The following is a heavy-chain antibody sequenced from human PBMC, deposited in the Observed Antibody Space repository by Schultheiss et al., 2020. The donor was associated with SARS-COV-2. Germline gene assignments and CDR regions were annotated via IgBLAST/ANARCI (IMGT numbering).Heavy chain of an antibody. V-gene: IGHV2-5*02. CDR2: IYWDDDK. Sequence: SGPTLVKPTQTLTLTCTFSGFSLSTSGVGVGWIRQPPGKALEWLAVIYWDDDKRYSPSLKSRLTITKDTSKNQVVLTMTNMDPVDTATYYCAHGAGRQYCGGDCYSRWFDPWGQGTLVTVSS. J-gene: IGHJ5*02. CDR1: GFSLSTSGVG. CDR3: AHGAGRQYCGGDCYSRWFDP. D-gene: IGHD2-21*02.